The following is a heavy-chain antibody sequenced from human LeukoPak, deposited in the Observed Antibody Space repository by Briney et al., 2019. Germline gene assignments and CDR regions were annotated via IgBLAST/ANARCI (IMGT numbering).Heavy chain of an antibody. CDR3: AKDCSGSYLYFDY. Sequence: GESLRLSCAASGFTFIGYAMSWVRQAPGKGLERVAAIGGGTHYADSVKGRFTISRDTSKNTLYLQMNSLRADDTAIYYCAKDCSGSYLYFDYWGQGTLVTVSS. D-gene: IGHD1-26*01. V-gene: IGHV3-23*01. CDR1: GFTFIGYA. J-gene: IGHJ4*02. CDR2: IGGGT.